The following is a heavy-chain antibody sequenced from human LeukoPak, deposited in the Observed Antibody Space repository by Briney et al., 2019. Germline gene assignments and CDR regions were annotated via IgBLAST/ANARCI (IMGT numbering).Heavy chain of an antibody. Sequence: PSETLSLTCTVSGGSISSYYWSWIRQPPGKGLEWIGYIYYSGSTNYNPSLKSRVTISVDTSKNQFSLKLSSVTAADTAVYYCARVQTAMVHDYWGQGTLVTVSS. V-gene: IGHV4-59*01. CDR2: IYYSGST. CDR3: ARVQTAMVHDY. CDR1: GGSISSYY. D-gene: IGHD5-18*01. J-gene: IGHJ4*02.